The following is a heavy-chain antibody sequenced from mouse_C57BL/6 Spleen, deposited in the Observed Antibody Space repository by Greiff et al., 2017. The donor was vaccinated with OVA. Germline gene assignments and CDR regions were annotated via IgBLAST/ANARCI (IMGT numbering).Heavy chain of an antibody. Sequence: EVKLVESGGGLVKPGGSLKLSCAASGFTFSSYAMSWVRQTPEKRLEWVATISDGGSYTYYPDNVKGRFTISRDNAKNNLYLQMSHLKSEDTAMYYCARDGYYGSTLDYWGQGTSVTVSS. J-gene: IGHJ4*01. D-gene: IGHD1-1*01. CDR2: ISDGGSYT. CDR1: GFTFSSYA. CDR3: ARDGYYGSTLDY. V-gene: IGHV5-4*01.